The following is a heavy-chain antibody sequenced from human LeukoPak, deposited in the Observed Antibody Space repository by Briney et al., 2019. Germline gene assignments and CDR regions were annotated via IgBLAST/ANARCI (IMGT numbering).Heavy chain of an antibody. V-gene: IGHV1-2*02. D-gene: IGHD2-15*01. Sequence: GASVTVSCKASGFPFSDSYIHWVRQAPGQGLEWMGYINPRSGGTSSPQKFKGRVTLTADTINTAYMVLSSLISDDTAIYYCVREGSGLLTKNFDYWGQGTLVTVSS. CDR1: GFPFSDSY. CDR3: VREGSGLLTKNFDY. CDR2: INPRSGGT. J-gene: IGHJ4*02.